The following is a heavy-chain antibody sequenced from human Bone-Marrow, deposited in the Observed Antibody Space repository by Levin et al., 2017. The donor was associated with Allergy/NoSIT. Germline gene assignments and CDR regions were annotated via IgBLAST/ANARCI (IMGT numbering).Heavy chain of an antibody. J-gene: IGHJ4*02. CDR1: GFIFSKTW. CDR2: IKRKSDGETT. Sequence: LSLTCAGSGFIFSKTWMTWVRQAPGKGLESVARIKRKSDGETTDYAAPVKGRFIISRDDSKNTVYLQMNSLTTEDTAMYYCTADLEESSTYSCDYWGQGILVTVSS. CDR3: TADLEESSTYSCDY. D-gene: IGHD2-2*01. V-gene: IGHV3-15*05.